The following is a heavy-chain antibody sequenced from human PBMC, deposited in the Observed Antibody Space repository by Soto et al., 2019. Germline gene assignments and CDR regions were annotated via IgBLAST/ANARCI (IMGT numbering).Heavy chain of an antibody. CDR2: INWNSGSI. Sequence: EVQLVESGGGLVQPGRSLRLSCAASGFTFDDYAMHWVRQVPGKGLEWVSGINWNSGSIGYGDSVKGRFAISRDNAKNSLHLQMNSLSAEDTAFYYCIKDESINWYSGHFRHWGQGTRVTVPS. D-gene: IGHD6-13*01. CDR3: IKDESINWYSGHFRH. CDR1: GFTFDDYA. V-gene: IGHV3-9*01. J-gene: IGHJ1*01.